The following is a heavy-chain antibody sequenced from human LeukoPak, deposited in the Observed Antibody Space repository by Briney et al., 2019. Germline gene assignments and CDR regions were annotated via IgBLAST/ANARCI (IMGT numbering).Heavy chain of an antibody. J-gene: IGHJ6*03. CDR2: IYYSGST. Sequence: SETLSLTCTASGGSFSSYYWSWIRQAPGKGLEWIGYIYYSGSTNYNPSLKSRVTISVDTSKNQFSLKLSSVTAAETAVYYCARGGWRGSTLYYYYYMDVWGKGTTVTVSS. D-gene: IGHD3-16*01. CDR3: ARGGWRGSTLYYYYYMDV. V-gene: IGHV4-59*01. CDR1: GGSFSSYY.